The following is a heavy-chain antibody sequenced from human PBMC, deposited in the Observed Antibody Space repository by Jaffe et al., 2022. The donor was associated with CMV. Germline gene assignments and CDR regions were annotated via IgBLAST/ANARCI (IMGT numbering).Heavy chain of an antibody. J-gene: IGHJ3*02. CDR1: GFTFSDYY. V-gene: IGHV3-11*06. CDR2: ISSSSSYT. CDR3: ARGAVDTAIFDAFDI. Sequence: QVQLVESGGGLVKPGGSLRLSCAASGFTFSDYYMSWIRQAPGKGLEWVSYISSSSSYTNYADSVKGRFTISRDNAKNSLYLQMNSLRAEDTAVYYCARGAVDTAIFDAFDIWGQGTMVTVSS. D-gene: IGHD5-18*01.